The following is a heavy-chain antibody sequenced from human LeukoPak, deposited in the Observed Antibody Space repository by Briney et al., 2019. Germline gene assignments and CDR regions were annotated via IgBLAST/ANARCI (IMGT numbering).Heavy chain of an antibody. V-gene: IGHV5-51*01. J-gene: IGHJ6*02. CDR1: GYSFTSYW. D-gene: IGHD3-10*01. CDR2: IYAGDSDT. Sequence: GESLKISCKCSGYSFTSYWIGWVRQKPGKGLEWMGIIYAGDSDTRYSPSFQGQVTISADKSINTAYLQWGSLRASDTAMYYCARQEHYYATGYYGMDVWGQGTTVTVSS. CDR3: ARQEHYYATGYYGMDV.